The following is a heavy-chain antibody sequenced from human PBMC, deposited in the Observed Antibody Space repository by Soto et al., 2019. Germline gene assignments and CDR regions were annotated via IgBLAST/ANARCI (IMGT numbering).Heavy chain of an antibody. CDR2: IGSAGDT. CDR1: GFTFSRYD. V-gene: IGHV3-13*01. D-gene: IGHD4-17*01. CDR3: ARPIYGDYAFDS. J-gene: IGHJ4*02. Sequence: GGSLILSCAASGFTFSRYDIHGVRQATGKGLEWVSAIGSAGDTHYAGSAKGRFTISRENAKTSVYLQMNSLRAEDTAVYYCARPIYGDYAFDSWGQGTLVTVSS.